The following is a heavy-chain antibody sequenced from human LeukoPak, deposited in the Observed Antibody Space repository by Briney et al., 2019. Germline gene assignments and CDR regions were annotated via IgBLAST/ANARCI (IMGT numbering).Heavy chain of an antibody. V-gene: IGHV1-69*04. CDR1: GGTFSSYA. D-gene: IGHD4-17*01. Sequence: SVKVSCKASGGTFSSYAISWVRQAPGQGLEWMGRIIPILGIANYAQRFQGRVTITADKSTSTAYMELSSLRSEDTAVYYCARSTVTRNFDYWGQGTLVTVSS. J-gene: IGHJ4*02. CDR2: IIPILGIA. CDR3: ARSTVTRNFDY.